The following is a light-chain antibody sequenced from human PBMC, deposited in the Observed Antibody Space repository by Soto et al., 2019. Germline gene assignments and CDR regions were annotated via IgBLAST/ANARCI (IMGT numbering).Light chain of an antibody. CDR1: SSDVGGYNY. CDR2: EVR. V-gene: IGLV2-14*01. CDR3: SSYTSSNTLEV. Sequence: QSVLTQPASVSGSPGQSITISCTGTSSDVGGYNYVSWYQQHPGKAPKLLIYEVRYRPSGVSNHFSGSKSGNTASLTISGLQAEDEADYFCSSYTSSNTLEVFGTGTKLTVL. J-gene: IGLJ1*01.